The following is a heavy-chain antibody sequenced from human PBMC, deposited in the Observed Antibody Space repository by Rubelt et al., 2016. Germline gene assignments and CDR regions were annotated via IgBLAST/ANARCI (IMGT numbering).Heavy chain of an antibody. CDR2: IIPILGMA. Sequence: QVQLVQSGAEVKKPGSSVKVSCKASGGTFSSYAISWVRQAPEQGLEWMGRIIPILGMANYVMKFEVRVTITADKSTSTAYMELSSLRSEDTAVYYCARKPSSSSFYDYWGQGTLVTVSS. CDR1: GGTFSSYA. CDR3: ARKPSSSSFYDY. V-gene: IGHV1-69*04. D-gene: IGHD6-6*01. J-gene: IGHJ4*02.